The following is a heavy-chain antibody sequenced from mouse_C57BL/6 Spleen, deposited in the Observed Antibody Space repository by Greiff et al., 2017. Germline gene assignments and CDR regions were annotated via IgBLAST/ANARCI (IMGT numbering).Heavy chain of an antibody. D-gene: IGHD2-12*01. CDR2: IRSKSNNYAT. CDR1: GFSFNTYA. V-gene: IGHV10-1*01. CDR3: VREGTTGPLDY. Sequence: DVHLVESGGGLVQPKGSLKLSCAASGFSFNTYAMNWVRQAPGKGLEWVARIRSKSNNYATYYADSVKDRFTISRDDSESMLYLQMNNLKTEDTAMYYCVREGTTGPLDYWGQGTTLTVSS. J-gene: IGHJ2*01.